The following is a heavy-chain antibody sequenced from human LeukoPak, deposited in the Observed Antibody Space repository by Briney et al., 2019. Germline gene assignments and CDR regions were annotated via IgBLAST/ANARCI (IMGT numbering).Heavy chain of an antibody. J-gene: IGHJ4*02. CDR2: IRYDGSNK. Sequence: PGGSLRLSCAASGFTFSSYGMHWVRQAPGKGLEWVAFIRYDGSNKYYADSVKGRFTISRDNSKSTLYLQMNSLRAEDTAVYYCAKTLRFLEWLSPLDYWGQGTLVTVSS. V-gene: IGHV3-30*02. CDR3: AKTLRFLEWLSPLDY. CDR1: GFTFSSYG. D-gene: IGHD3-3*01.